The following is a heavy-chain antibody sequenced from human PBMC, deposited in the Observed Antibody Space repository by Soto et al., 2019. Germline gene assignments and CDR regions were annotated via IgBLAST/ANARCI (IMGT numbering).Heavy chain of an antibody. V-gene: IGHV1-69*04. CDR1: GGTFSSYT. CDR3: ARDPFKSYEGWSGYYYGMAFEI. CDR2: IIPILGIA. J-gene: IGHJ3*02. Sequence: SVKVSCKASGGTFSSYTISWVRQAPGQGLEWMGRIIPILGIANYAQKFQGRVTITADKSTSTAYMELSSLRSEDTAVYYCARDPFKSYEGWSGYYYGMAFEIWGQGTMVTV. D-gene: IGHD3-3*01.